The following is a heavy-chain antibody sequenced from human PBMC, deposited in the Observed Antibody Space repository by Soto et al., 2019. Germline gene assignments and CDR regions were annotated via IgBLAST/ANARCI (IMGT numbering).Heavy chain of an antibody. J-gene: IGHJ6*03. CDR2: INAGNGNT. V-gene: IGHV1-3*01. D-gene: IGHD2-8*01. CDR1: GYTFTSYA. CDR3: ARGGNCVNDGASPDTKCYYCYMDI. Sequence: ASVKVSCKASGYTFTSYAMHWVRQAPGQRLEWMGWINAGNGNTKYSHKFQGRVTITRDTSASTAYMELSSLRSEDTAVYCLARGGNCVNDGASPDTKCYYCYMDIWGKGTTVTVSS.